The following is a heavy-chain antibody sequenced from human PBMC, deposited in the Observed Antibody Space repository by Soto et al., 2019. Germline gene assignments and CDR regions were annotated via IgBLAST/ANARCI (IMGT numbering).Heavy chain of an antibody. CDR1: GFTFSNYA. D-gene: IGHD4-4*01. CDR3: AKRLGNTVITGNWFDP. CDR2: ISGSGGST. J-gene: IGHJ5*02. Sequence: GGSLRLSCAASGFTFSNYAMSWVRQAPGKGLEWVSHISGSGGSTYYADSVKGRFTISRDNSKNTLYLQMNSLRAEDTAVYYCAKRLGNTVITGNWFDPWGQGTLVTVSS. V-gene: IGHV3-23*01.